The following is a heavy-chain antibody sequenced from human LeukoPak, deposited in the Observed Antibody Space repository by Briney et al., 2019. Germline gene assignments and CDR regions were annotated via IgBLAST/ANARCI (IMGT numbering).Heavy chain of an antibody. J-gene: IGHJ4*02. V-gene: IGHV3-23*01. CDR2: ISGSGRST. D-gene: IGHD3-22*01. CDR1: GFTFSSYA. CDR3: AKGQSLNTIIVVITTVDY. Sequence: GGSLRLSCAASGFTFSSYAMSWVRQAPEKGLEWVSTISGSGRSTYYADSVKGRFTISRDNSKNTLYLQMNSLRAEDTAVYYCAKGQSLNTIIVVITTVDYWGQGTLVTVSS.